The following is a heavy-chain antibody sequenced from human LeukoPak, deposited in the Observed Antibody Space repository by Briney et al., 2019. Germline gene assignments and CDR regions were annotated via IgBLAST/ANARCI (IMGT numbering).Heavy chain of an antibody. V-gene: IGHV1-2*02. CDR1: DYTFTSYG. D-gene: IGHD3-22*01. CDR2: INPNSGGT. Sequence: GASVKVSCKASDYTFTSYGISWVRQAPGQGLEWMGWINPNSGGTNYAQKFQGRVTMTRDASISTAYMELSRLRSDDTAVYYCARGGKYYYDSSGYHVWGQGTLVTVSS. J-gene: IGHJ4*02. CDR3: ARGGKYYYDSSGYHV.